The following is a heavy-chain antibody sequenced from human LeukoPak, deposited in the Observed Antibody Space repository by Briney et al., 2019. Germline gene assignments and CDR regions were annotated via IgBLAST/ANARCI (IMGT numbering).Heavy chain of an antibody. V-gene: IGHV3-23*01. J-gene: IGHJ4*02. CDR1: GFTFSSYA. Sequence: GGSLRLSCAASGFTFSSYAMSWVRQAPGKGLEWVSAISGSGGSTYCADSVKGRFTISRDNSKNTLYLQMNSLRAEDTAVYYCAKDADFWSGYYPDYWGQGTLVTVSS. CDR3: AKDADFWSGYYPDY. D-gene: IGHD3-3*01. CDR2: ISGSGGST.